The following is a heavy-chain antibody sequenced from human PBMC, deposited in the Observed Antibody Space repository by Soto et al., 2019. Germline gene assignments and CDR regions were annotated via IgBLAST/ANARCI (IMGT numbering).Heavy chain of an antibody. D-gene: IGHD6-19*01. CDR1: GGSISSGGYY. V-gene: IGHV4-30-2*01. Sequence: PSETLSLTFAVSGGSISSGGYYWRWIRQPPGKGLDLIGYIYHIGSTYYNPSLKSRVTISVDRSKNQFSLKLSSVTAADTAVYYCARIISVAGRFEYWGQGTLFTVSS. J-gene: IGHJ4*02. CDR3: ARIISVAGRFEY. CDR2: IYHIGST.